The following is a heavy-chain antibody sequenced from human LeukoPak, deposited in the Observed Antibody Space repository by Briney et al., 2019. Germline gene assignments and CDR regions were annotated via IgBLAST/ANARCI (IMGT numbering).Heavy chain of an antibody. Sequence: GGSLRLSCAASGFIFRSYPMHWVRQAPGKGLEWVAVVSYDGSGENYADSVNGRFTISRDNSKNTLYLQMNSLRAEDTAVFYCARDGVGTAFDLWGQRTMVTVSS. V-gene: IGHV3-30*01. CDR3: ARDGVGTAFDL. D-gene: IGHD1-26*01. CDR2: VSYDGSGE. CDR1: GFIFRSYP. J-gene: IGHJ3*01.